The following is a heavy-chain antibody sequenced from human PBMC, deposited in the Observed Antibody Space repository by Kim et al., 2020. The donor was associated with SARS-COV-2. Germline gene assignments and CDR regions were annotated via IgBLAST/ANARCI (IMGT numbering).Heavy chain of an antibody. J-gene: IGHJ6*02. CDR1: GFTVSRNY. Sequence: GGSLRLSCAASGFTVSRNYMNWVRQAPGKGLEWVSVIYSGGSTYYADSMKARFTISRDNSKNTLYLQMNSLRAEDTAIYYCARDLDILGGMDVWGQGTTVTVSS. D-gene: IGHD2-21*01. CDR2: IYSGGST. V-gene: IGHV3-66*01. CDR3: ARDLDILGGMDV.